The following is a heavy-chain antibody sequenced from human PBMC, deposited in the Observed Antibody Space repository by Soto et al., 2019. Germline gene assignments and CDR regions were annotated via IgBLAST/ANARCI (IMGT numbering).Heavy chain of an antibody. V-gene: IGHV1-18*01. CDR2: FGAHNGNT. CDR3: ARSAPFPIYAITPVEF. D-gene: IGHD2-8*01. Sequence: ASVKVSCKASGYTFSTVGISWVRQAPGQGLECVGWFGAHNGNTKYSQKFQGRVSLTTETSASTAYMELRSLSSDDTAVYYCARSAPFPIYAITPVEFWGQGTMGTVAS. J-gene: IGHJ4*02. CDR1: GYTFSTVG.